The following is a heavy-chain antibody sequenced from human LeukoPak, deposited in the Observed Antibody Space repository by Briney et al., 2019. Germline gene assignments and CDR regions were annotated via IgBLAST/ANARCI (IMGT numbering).Heavy chain of an antibody. V-gene: IGHV3-23*01. Sequence: RGSLRLSCAASGFTFSSYAMSWVRQAPGKGLEWVSAISGSGGSTYYADSVKGRFTISRDNSKNTLYLQMNSLRAEDTAVYYCAKALTMMVVVTETDYWGQGTLVTVSS. CDR2: ISGSGGST. CDR3: AKALTMMVVVTETDY. D-gene: IGHD3-22*01. CDR1: GFTFSSYA. J-gene: IGHJ4*02.